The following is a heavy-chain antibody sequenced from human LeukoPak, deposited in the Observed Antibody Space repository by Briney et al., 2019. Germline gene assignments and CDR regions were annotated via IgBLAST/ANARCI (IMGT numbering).Heavy chain of an antibody. CDR3: ARAVCPGYCSSTSCLNGFDP. CDR1: GFSLSTRGAG. J-gene: IGHJ5*02. V-gene: IGHV2-5*01. CDR2: IYWNDDK. D-gene: IGHD2-2*01. Sequence: SGPTLVKPTQTLTLTCTFSGFSLSTRGAGVGWIRQPPGKVLEWLALIYWNDDKRYTPSLKSRPTITKDTSKNQVVLTMTNMDPVDTATYYCARAVCPGYCSSTSCLNGFDPCGQGTLVTVSS.